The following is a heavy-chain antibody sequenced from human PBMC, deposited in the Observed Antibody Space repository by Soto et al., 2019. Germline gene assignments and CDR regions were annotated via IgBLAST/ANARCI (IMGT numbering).Heavy chain of an antibody. Sequence: PGGSLRLSCAASGFTVSSNYMSWVRQAPGKGLEWVSVIYTGGSTDYADSMKGRFTISRDNSKNTLYLQLNSLRAEDTAVYYCAREGSGWIDFWGQGTLVTVSS. J-gene: IGHJ4*02. CDR2: IYTGGST. V-gene: IGHV3-53*01. CDR1: GFTVSSNY. CDR3: AREGSGWIDF. D-gene: IGHD6-19*01.